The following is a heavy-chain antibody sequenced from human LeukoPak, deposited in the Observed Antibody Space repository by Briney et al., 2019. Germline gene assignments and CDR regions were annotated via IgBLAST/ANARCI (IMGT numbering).Heavy chain of an antibody. CDR2: ISGSGGST. CDR3: ANQVGYSGYDYGDY. Sequence: PGGSLRLSCAASGFTFSSYAMSWVRQAPGKGLEWVSGISGSGGSTYYADSVKGRFTISRDNTKNTLYLQMNSLRAEDTAVYYVANQVGYSGYDYGDYWGQGTLVTVSS. J-gene: IGHJ4*02. D-gene: IGHD5-12*01. V-gene: IGHV3-23*01. CDR1: GFTFSSYA.